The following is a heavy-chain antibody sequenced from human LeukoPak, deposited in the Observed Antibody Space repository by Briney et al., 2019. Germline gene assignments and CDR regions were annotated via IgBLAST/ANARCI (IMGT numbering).Heavy chain of an antibody. J-gene: IGHJ4*02. CDR3: ARGGQQLALDY. D-gene: IGHD6-13*01. CDR1: GGSISCGDYY. CDR2: IYYSGST. V-gene: IGHV4-39*01. Sequence: PSQTLSLTCTVSGGSISCGDYYWGWIRQPPGKGLEWIGSIYYSGSTYYNPSLKSRVTISVDTSKNQFSLKLSSVTAADTAVYYCARGGQQLALDYWGQGTLVTVSS.